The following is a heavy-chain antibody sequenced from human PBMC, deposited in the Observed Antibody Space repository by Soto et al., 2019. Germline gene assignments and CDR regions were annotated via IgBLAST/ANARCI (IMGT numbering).Heavy chain of an antibody. CDR1: GDNVSSNSAA. Sequence: SPTLSLTCAISGDNVSSNSAAWNWIRQSPSRGIEWLGRTYYRSKWYNDYAVSVKSRITINPDTSKNQFSLQLNSVTPEDTAVYYCARDKGSIVGATMFDYWGQGTLVTVSS. V-gene: IGHV6-1*01. D-gene: IGHD1-26*01. J-gene: IGHJ4*02. CDR2: TYYRSKWYN. CDR3: ARDKGSIVGATMFDY.